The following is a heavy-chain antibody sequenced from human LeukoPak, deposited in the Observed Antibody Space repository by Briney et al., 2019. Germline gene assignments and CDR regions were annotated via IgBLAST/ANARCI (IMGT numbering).Heavy chain of an antibody. V-gene: IGHV4-59*08. J-gene: IGHJ4*02. Sequence: SETLSLTCTVSGGXISSSYCTWIRQPPGKGLEWIGCIYYSGSTNYNPSLKSRVTISVDTSKNQFSLHLISVTAADTAVYYCARHYSGGPQYFDYWGQGTLVTVSS. CDR3: ARHYSGGPQYFDY. CDR2: IYYSGST. CDR1: GGXISSSY. D-gene: IGHD6-19*01.